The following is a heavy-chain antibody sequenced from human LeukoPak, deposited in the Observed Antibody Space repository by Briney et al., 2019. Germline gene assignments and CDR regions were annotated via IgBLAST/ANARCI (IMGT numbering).Heavy chain of an antibody. V-gene: IGHV3-23*01. CDR1: GFTFTNYA. CDR3: AKREKGTTGRFFDY. J-gene: IGHJ4*02. Sequence: PGGYLRLSCAASGFTFTNYAMTWVRQAPGKGLEWVSGISEGVGNTYYADSVKGRFTISRDHSKNTLYLQMNSLRAEDTALYYCAKREKGTTGRFFDYWGQGTLVTVSS. D-gene: IGHD4-17*01. CDR2: ISEGVGNT.